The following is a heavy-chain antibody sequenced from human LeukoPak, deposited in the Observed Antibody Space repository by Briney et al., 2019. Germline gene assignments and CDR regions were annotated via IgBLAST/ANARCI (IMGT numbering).Heavy chain of an antibody. D-gene: IGHD6-6*01. J-gene: IGHJ4*02. CDR1: RSTFGDYA. V-gene: IGHV3-49*04. CDR3: TRARDYFDY. Sequence: GGSLRLSCTASRSTFGDYAVSWVRQAPGKGLEWVGFIRSKAYGGTTEYAASVKGRFTISRDDSKSIAYLQMNSLKTEDTAVYYCTRARDYFDYWGQGTLVTVSS. CDR2: IRSKAYGGTT.